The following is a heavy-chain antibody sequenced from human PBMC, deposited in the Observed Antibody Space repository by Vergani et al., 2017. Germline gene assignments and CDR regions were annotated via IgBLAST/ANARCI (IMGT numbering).Heavy chain of an antibody. Sequence: QVQLQQWGAGLLKPSETLSLTCAVYGGSFSGYYWSWIRQPPGKGLEWIGEINHSGSTNYNPSLKSRVTISVETSKNQFSLKLSSVTAADTAVYYCARVQGFGELYYYYYMDVWGKGTTVTVSS. V-gene: IGHV4-34*01. J-gene: IGHJ6*03. CDR2: INHSGST. D-gene: IGHD3-10*01. CDR1: GGSFSGYY. CDR3: ARVQGFGELYYYYYMDV.